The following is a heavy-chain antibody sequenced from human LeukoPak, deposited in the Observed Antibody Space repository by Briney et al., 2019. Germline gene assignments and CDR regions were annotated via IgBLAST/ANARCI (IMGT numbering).Heavy chain of an antibody. V-gene: IGHV3-64*01. CDR1: GFTFSSYA. D-gene: IGHD2-21*01. J-gene: IGHJ3*02. Sequence: GGSLRLSCAASGFTFSSYAMHWVRQAPGKGLEYVSAISSNGGSTYYANSVKGRFTISRDNSKNTLYLQMGSLRAEDTAVYYCARASVAPHDAFDIWGQGTMVTVSS. CDR3: ARASVAPHDAFDI. CDR2: ISSNGGST.